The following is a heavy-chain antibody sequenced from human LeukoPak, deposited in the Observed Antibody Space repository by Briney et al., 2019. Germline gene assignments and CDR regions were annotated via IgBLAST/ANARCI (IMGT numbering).Heavy chain of an antibody. D-gene: IGHD1-26*01. CDR1: GFTFSSYS. V-gene: IGHV3-21*04. CDR3: AKEKWELPFDY. J-gene: IGHJ4*02. Sequence: GGSLRLSCAASGFTFSSYSMNWVRQAPGKGLEWVSFISSSRSYIYYADSVKGRFTISRDNAKNSLYLQMNSLRAEDTAVYYCAKEKWELPFDYWGQGTLVTVSS. CDR2: ISSSRSYI.